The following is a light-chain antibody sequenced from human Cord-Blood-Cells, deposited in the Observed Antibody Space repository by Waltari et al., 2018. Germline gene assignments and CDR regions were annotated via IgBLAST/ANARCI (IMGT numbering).Light chain of an antibody. Sequence: QSALPQPASVSGSPGQSITISCTGTSSDVGSYNLVSWYKQHPGKAPKLMIYEGSKRPSGVSNRFSGSKSGNTASLTISGLQAEDEADYYCCSYAGSSIWVFGGGTKLTVL. CDR3: CSYAGSSIWV. CDR1: SSDVGSYNL. V-gene: IGLV2-23*01. J-gene: IGLJ3*02. CDR2: EGS.